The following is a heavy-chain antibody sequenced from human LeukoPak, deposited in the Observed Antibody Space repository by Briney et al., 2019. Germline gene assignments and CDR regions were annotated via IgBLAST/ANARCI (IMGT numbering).Heavy chain of an antibody. CDR1: GYTFTSYD. CDR2: MNPNSGNT. J-gene: IGHJ4*02. Sequence: ASVKVSCKASGYTFTSYDINWVRQATGQGLEWMGWMNPNSGNTGYAQKFQGRVTMTRNTSISTAYMELSSLRSDDTAVYYCARDRSDSSGYSIFDYWGQGTLVTVSS. V-gene: IGHV1-8*01. CDR3: ARDRSDSSGYSIFDY. D-gene: IGHD3-22*01.